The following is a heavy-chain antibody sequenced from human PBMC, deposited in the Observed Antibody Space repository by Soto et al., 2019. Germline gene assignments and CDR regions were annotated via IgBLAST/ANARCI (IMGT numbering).Heavy chain of an antibody. CDR3: AKDRGGCSSTSCPPRLFDY. CDR1: GFTFSNYA. Sequence: GGSLRLSCAASGFTFSNYAMTWARQAPGKGLEWVSAISYNGGGTYYVDSVKGRFTVSRDNSKNTLYLQMHSLRAEDTAVYYCAKDRGGCSSTSCPPRLFDYWGQGTLVTVSS. V-gene: IGHV3-23*01. J-gene: IGHJ4*02. D-gene: IGHD2-2*01. CDR2: ISYNGGGT.